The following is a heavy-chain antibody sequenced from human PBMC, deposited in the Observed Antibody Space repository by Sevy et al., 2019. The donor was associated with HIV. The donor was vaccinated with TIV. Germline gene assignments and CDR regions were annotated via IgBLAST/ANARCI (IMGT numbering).Heavy chain of an antibody. D-gene: IGHD2-15*01. CDR2: ISAYNGIT. CDR3: ARVGGYCSGGNCYRLFYFDY. CDR1: GYIFNNYG. J-gene: IGHJ4*02. V-gene: IGHV1-18*01. Sequence: ASVKVSCKASGYIFNNYGIGWVRQAPGQGLEWMGWISAYNGITNYAHKLQGRVTMTTDTSTGTAYMELRSLRSDDTAVYYCARVGGYCSGGNCYRLFYFDYWGQGTLVTVSS.